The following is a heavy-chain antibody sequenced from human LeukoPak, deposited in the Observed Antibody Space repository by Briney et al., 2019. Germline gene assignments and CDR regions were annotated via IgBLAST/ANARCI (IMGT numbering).Heavy chain of an antibody. J-gene: IGHJ4*02. CDR3: TKVLWGLTLLSSDY. D-gene: IGHD2-21*01. CDR2: IKQDGSEK. V-gene: IGHV3-7*03. CDR1: GFRFRTYE. Sequence: GGSLRLSCAASGFRFRTYEMDWVRQAPGKGLEWVANIKQDGSEKYYVDSVKGRFTISRDNAKNSLYLQMNSLRAEDTALYYCTKVLWGLTLLSSDYWGQGTLVTVSS.